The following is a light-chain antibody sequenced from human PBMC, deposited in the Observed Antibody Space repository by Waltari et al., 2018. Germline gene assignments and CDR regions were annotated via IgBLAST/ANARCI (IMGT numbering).Light chain of an antibody. CDR3: QHYGTSPPFT. V-gene: IGKV3-20*01. Sequence: DIVLTQSPATLSLSPGERATLSCRASQSFSASYLAWYQQKPGQAPRLLIYGASSRATGIPDRISGSGSGTDFTLTISSLEPEDFAVYYCQHYGTSPPFTFGPGTKVDIK. CDR2: GAS. CDR1: QSFSASY. J-gene: IGKJ3*01.